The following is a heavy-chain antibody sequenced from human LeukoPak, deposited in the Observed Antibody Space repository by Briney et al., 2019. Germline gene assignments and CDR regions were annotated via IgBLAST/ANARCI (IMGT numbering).Heavy chain of an antibody. J-gene: IGHJ2*01. V-gene: IGHV3-43*01. CDR3: AKDRARDGYNFWYFDL. CDR2: ISWDGGST. Sequence: GGSLRLSCAASGFTFSSYGMHWVRQAPGKGLEWVSLISWDGGSTYYADSVKGRFTISRDNSKNSLYLQMNSLRTEDTALYYCAKDRARDGYNFWYFDLWGRGTLVTVSS. D-gene: IGHD5-24*01. CDR1: GFTFSSYG.